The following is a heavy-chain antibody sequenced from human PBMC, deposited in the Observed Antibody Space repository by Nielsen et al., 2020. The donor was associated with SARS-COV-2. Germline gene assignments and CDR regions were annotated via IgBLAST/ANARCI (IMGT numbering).Heavy chain of an antibody. D-gene: IGHD3-16*02. CDR1: GFTFSDYY. V-gene: IGHV3-11*05. CDR2: ISSSSSYT. J-gene: IGHJ4*02. Sequence: GGSLRLSCAASGFTFSDYYMSWIRQAPGKGLEWVSYISSSSSYTNYADSVKGRFTISRDNAKNSLYLQMNSLRAEDTAVYYCARDQYDYVWGSYRYGGEWFDYWGQGTLVTVSS. CDR3: ARDQYDYVWGSYRYGGEWFDY.